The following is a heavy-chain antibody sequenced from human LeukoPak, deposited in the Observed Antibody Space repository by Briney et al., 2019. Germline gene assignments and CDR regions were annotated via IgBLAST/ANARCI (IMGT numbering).Heavy chain of an antibody. V-gene: IGHV5-51*01. CDR1: GYSFTSYW. J-gene: IGHJ4*02. D-gene: IGHD5-24*01. CDR3: ARLPAGRNGWPDY. Sequence: GESLKISCKGSGYSFTSYWIGWVRQMPGKGLEWMGIIYPGDSDTRYSPSFQGQVTISADKSITTAYLQWNSLEVSDSAMYFCARLPAGRNGWPDYWGQGTLATVSS. CDR2: IYPGDSDT.